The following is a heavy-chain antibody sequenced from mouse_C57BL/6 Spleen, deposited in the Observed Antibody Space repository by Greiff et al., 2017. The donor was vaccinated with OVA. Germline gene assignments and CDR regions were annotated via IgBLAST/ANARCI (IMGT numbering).Heavy chain of an antibody. Sequence: QVQLQQPGAELVKPGASVKMSCKASGYTFTSYWITWVKQRPGQGLEWIGDIYPGSGSTNYNEKFKSKGTLTVDTSSSTAYMQLSSLTSEDSAVYYCARYGYSNFYWYFDVWGTGTTVTVSS. V-gene: IGHV1-55*01. CDR3: ARYGYSNFYWYFDV. CDR2: IYPGSGST. CDR1: GYTFTSYW. J-gene: IGHJ1*03. D-gene: IGHD2-5*01.